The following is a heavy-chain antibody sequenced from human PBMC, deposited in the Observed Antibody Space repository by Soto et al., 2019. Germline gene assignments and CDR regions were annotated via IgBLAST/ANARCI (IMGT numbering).Heavy chain of an antibody. CDR2: IYYSGST. Sequence: SETLSVTCTVSGGSISSYYWSWIRQPPGKGLEWIGYIYYSGSTNYNPSLKSRVTISVDTSKNQFSLKLSSVTAADTAVYYCARIPRRNVVADGHYYYGMDVWGPGTTVTVSS. CDR3: ARIPRRNVVADGHYYYGMDV. V-gene: IGHV4-59*01. J-gene: IGHJ6*02. D-gene: IGHD6-19*01. CDR1: GGSISSYY.